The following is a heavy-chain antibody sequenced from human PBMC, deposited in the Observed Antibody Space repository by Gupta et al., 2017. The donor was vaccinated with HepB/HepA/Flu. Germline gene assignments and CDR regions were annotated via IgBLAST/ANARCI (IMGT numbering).Heavy chain of an antibody. CDR1: GFPFSSYG. V-gene: IGHV3-30*03. CDR3: ATLGHYSSSWQGAWYFDY. D-gene: IGHD6-13*01. J-gene: IGHJ4*02. Sequence: QVQLVESGGGVVQPGRSLSLSFAASGFPFSSYGMHWVRQAPGKGLEWVAVISYDGSNKYYADSVKGRFTISRDNSKNTLYLQMNSLRAEDTAVYYCATLGHYSSSWQGAWYFDYWGQGTLVTVSS. CDR2: ISYDGSNK.